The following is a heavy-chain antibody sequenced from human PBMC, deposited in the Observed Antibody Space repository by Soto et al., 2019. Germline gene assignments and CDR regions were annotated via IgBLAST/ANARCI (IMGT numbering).Heavy chain of an antibody. D-gene: IGHD3-10*01. CDR3: AKDMGPSPRPPDSLDI. V-gene: IGHV3-30*18. CDR1: GFTFRSFG. Sequence: QMQLAESGGNVVQPGRSPRLSCLASGFTFRSFGMHWVRQAPGKGLEWVATISHDGKKDYYADSVKGRFTVSRDNSRDTIYLEMNSVKVDDSAVYYCAKDMGPSPRPPDSLDIWGQGTVVTVSS. CDR2: ISHDGKKD. J-gene: IGHJ3*02.